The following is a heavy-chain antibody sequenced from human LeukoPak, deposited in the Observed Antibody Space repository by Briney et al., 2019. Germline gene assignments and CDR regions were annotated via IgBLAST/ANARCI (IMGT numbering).Heavy chain of an antibody. CDR1: GYTFTRYG. Sequence: ASVKVSYKAYGYTFTRYGLSWVRQAPGQGLEWMGWTSADNGNTNYAQKLQGRLTMTTDTSTSTAYMQLRSLRSDDTAIYYCARDNGIAVAADYWGQGTLVTVSS. V-gene: IGHV1-18*04. CDR3: ARDNGIAVAADY. CDR2: TSADNGNT. D-gene: IGHD6-19*01. J-gene: IGHJ4*02.